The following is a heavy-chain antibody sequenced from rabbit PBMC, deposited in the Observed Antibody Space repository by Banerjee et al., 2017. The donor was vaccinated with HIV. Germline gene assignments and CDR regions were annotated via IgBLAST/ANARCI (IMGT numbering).Heavy chain of an antibody. CDR2: IYTTSDST. CDR1: GIDFSSSYY. D-gene: IGHD4-2*01. Sequence: QSLAESGGGLVKPGGTLTLTCKASGIDFSSSYYMCWVRQAPGKGLEWIVCIYTTSDSTYYASWAKGRFTVSKTSSTTVTLQMTSLTVADTATYFCARAPGSTYYGMDLWGQGTLVTVS. J-gene: IGHJ6*01. CDR3: ARAPGSTYYGMDL. V-gene: IGHV1S40*01.